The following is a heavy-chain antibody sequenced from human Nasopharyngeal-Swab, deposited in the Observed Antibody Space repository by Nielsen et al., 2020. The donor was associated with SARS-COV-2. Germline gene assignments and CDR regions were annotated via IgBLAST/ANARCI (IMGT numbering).Heavy chain of an antibody. Sequence: GESLKISCAASGFILSSYCMTWVRRAPGKGLEWVAVIWYDGSNKYYADSVKGRFTISRDNSKNTLYLQMNSLRAEDTAVYYCARGSETLWGQGTLVTVSS. V-gene: IGHV3-33*08. CDR2: IWYDGSNK. J-gene: IGHJ4*02. CDR3: ARGSETL. CDR1: GFILSSYC.